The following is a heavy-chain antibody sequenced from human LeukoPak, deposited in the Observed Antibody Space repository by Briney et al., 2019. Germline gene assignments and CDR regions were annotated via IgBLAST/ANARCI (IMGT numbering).Heavy chain of an antibody. CDR3: ARGEKAAAGSYYYGMDV. CDR1: GYTFTGYY. D-gene: IGHD6-13*01. V-gene: IGHV1-2*04. Sequence: ASVKVSCKASGYTFTGYYMHWVRQAPGQGLEWMGWINPNSGGTNYAQKFQGWVTMTRDTSISTAYMELSRLGSDDTAVYYCARGEKAAAGSYYYGMDVWGQGTTVTVSS. CDR2: INPNSGGT. J-gene: IGHJ6*02.